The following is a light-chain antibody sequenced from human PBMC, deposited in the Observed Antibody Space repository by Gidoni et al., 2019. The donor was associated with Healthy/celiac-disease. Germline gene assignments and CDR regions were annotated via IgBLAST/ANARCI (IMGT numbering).Light chain of an antibody. V-gene: IGKV3-11*01. CDR3: QQRSNWPQT. CDR2: DAS. J-gene: IGKJ2*01. CDR1: QSVSTY. Sequence: EIVLTQSPATLSSSPGESATLSCRASQSVSTYLAWYQQKPGQAPRRLIYDASNRATGIPARFSGSGSVTDFTLTISSLEPEDFAVDYCQQRSNWPQTFGQGTKLEIK.